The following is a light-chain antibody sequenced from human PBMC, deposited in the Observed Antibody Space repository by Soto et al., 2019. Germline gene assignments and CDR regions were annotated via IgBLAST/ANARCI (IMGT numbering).Light chain of an antibody. CDR1: STDIGTYNS. Sequence: QSVLTQPASVSGSPGRSITISCTGTSTDIGTYNSVSWYQHHPGKAPKLLIFEVIDRPSGVSDRFSGSKSGNTASLTISGLQAEDEADYYCCSYADTYTWLFGGGTKLTVL. CDR3: CSYADTYTWL. J-gene: IGLJ2*01. CDR2: EVI. V-gene: IGLV2-14*01.